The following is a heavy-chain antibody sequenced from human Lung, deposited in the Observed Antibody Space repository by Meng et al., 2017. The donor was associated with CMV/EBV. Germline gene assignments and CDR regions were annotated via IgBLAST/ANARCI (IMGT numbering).Heavy chain of an antibody. D-gene: IGHD3-10*01. CDR1: GFTFSNSY. Sequence: ESLKISCIAPGFTFSNSYMSWIRQPPGKGLEWVANIKYDGGEKAYVGSVKGRFTISRDNNKNSLCLQMNSLTAEDTAVYYCARDPHFGALDYWGQGTLVTVSS. V-gene: IGHV3-7*01. CDR2: IKYDGGEK. J-gene: IGHJ4*02. CDR3: ARDPHFGALDY.